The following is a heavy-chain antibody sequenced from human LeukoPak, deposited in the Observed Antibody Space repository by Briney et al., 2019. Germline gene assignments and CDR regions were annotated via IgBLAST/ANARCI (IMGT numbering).Heavy chain of an antibody. CDR1: GFTLSSYE. CDR2: ISSSSSTI. J-gene: IGHJ4*02. V-gene: IGHV3-48*01. Sequence: PGGSLRLSCAASGFTLSSYETNWVRQAPGKGLEWVSYISSSSSTIYYADSVKGRFTISRDNAKNSLYLQMNSLRAEDTAVYYCAKDLSGSYLDYWGQGTLVTVSS. D-gene: IGHD1-26*01. CDR3: AKDLSGSYLDY.